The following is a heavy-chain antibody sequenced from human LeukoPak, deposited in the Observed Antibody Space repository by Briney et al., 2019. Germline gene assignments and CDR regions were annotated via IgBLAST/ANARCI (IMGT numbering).Heavy chain of an antibody. CDR1: GFTFDDYG. CDR2: ISGSDGGT. CDR3: AKGGYNWPWWFDP. V-gene: IGHV3-23*01. Sequence: QAGGSLRLSCAASGFTFDDYGMSWVRQAPGKGLEWVSTISGSDGGTYYADSVKGRFTISRDNSKNTLYLQMNSLRAEDTAVYYCAKGGYNWPWWFDPWGQGTLVTVSS. D-gene: IGHD1-20*01. J-gene: IGHJ5*02.